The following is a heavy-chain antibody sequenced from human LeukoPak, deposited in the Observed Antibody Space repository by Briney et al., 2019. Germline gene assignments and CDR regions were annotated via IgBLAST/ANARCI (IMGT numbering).Heavy chain of an antibody. V-gene: IGHV1-46*01. D-gene: IGHD3-10*01. Sequence: ASVNVSCKASGYTFTSYYMHWVRQAPGQGLEWMGIINPSGGSTSYAQKFQGRVTMTRDTSTSTVYMELSSLRSEDTAVYYCARAQTYYYGSGSYFFDYWGQGTLVTVSS. J-gene: IGHJ4*02. CDR2: INPSGGST. CDR3: ARAQTYYYGSGSYFFDY. CDR1: GYTFTSYY.